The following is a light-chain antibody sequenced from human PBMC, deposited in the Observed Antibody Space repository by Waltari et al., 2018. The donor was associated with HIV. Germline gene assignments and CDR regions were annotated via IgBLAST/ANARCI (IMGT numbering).Light chain of an antibody. CDR3: QQRMNWPKT. J-gene: IGKJ1*01. Sequence: EIVLTQSPATLSLSPGERATLSGRASQSVSSYLAWYQQKPGQAPSLLIYDASNRATGIPARFSGSGSGTDFTLTISSLESEDFAVYYCQQRMNWPKTFGQVTKVEIK. V-gene: IGKV3-11*01. CDR1: QSVSSY. CDR2: DAS.